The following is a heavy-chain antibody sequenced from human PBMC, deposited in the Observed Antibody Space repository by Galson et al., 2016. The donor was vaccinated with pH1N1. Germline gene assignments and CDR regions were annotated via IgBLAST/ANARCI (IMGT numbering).Heavy chain of an antibody. CDR1: GFSFPVYY. J-gene: IGHJ4*02. CDR2: ISSASTYT. CDR3: AKDRGTVVTPYDN. D-gene: IGHD4-23*01. V-gene: IGHV3-11*05. Sequence: SLRLSCAASGFSFPVYYMAWIRQAPGKGLEWVASISSASTYTHYADSVRGRFTISRDDARNSLYLHMNSLRAEDTAIYYCAKDRGTVVTPYDNWGQGTLVTVSS.